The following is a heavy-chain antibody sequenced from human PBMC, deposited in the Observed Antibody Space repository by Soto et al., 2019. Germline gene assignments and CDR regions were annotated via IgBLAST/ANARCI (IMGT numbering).Heavy chain of an antibody. V-gene: IGHV4-34*01. CDR2: INHSGST. D-gene: IGHD2-2*01. CDR3: ARHGTDIVVVPAANDYYYYGMAV. J-gene: IGHJ6*02. Sequence: SETLSLTCAVYGGSFSGYYWSWIRQPPGKGLEWIGEINHSGSTNYNPSLKSRVTISVDTSKNQFSLNLSSVTAADTAVYYCARHGTDIVVVPAANDYYYYGMAVWGQGTTVTVSS. CDR1: GGSFSGYY.